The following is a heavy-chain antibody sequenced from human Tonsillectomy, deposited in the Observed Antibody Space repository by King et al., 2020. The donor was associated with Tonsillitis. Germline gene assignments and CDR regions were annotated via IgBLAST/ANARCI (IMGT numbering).Heavy chain of an antibody. CDR2: IKSTTEGGTT. CDR1: GFTFSKAW. D-gene: IGHD3-3*01. V-gene: IGHV3-15*01. Sequence: VQLVESGGGLVKPGGSLRVSCAASGFTFSKAWLNWVRQAPGKGLEWIGRIKSTTEGGTTDYAAPVNGRFAISRDDSKNTVFLQMNSLKTEDTAMYFCTTYTSYDFWSRSYTSPDWYFDLWGRGTLVTVSS. CDR3: TTYTSYDFWSRSYTSPDWYFDL. J-gene: IGHJ2*01.